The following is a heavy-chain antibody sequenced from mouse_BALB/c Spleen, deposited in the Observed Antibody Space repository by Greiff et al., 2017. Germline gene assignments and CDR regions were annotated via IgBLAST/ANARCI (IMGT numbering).Heavy chain of an antibody. Sequence: DVMLVESGGGLVQPGGSRKLSCAASGFTFSSFGMHWVRQAPEKGLEWVAYISSGSSTIYYADTVKGRFTISRDNPKNTLFLQMTSLRSEDTAMYYCARQSPGAMDYWGQGTSGTVSS. CDR2: ISSGSSTI. CDR1: GFTFSSFG. V-gene: IGHV5-17*02. CDR3: ARQSPGAMDY. J-gene: IGHJ4*01.